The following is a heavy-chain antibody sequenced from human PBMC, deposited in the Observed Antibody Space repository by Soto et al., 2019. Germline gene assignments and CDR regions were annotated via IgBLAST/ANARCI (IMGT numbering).Heavy chain of an antibody. CDR3: ARGGLYYYDSSDWGALDI. CDR2: ISYDGSNK. CDR1: GFTFSSYA. J-gene: IGHJ3*02. D-gene: IGHD3-22*01. V-gene: IGHV3-30-3*01. Sequence: QVQLVESGGGVVQPGRSLRLSCTASGFTFSSYAMHWVRQAPGKGLEWVAVISYDGSNKYYADSVKGRFTISTDNSKNTLYLQTNSLRAEDTAVYYCARGGLYYYDSSDWGALDIWGQGTMVTVSS.